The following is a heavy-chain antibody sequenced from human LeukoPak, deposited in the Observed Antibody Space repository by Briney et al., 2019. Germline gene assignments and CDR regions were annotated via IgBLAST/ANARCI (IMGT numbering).Heavy chain of an antibody. V-gene: IGHV1-18*01. CDR1: GYTFTSYG. Sequence: ASVKVSCKASGYTFTSYGISWVRQAPGHGLEWMGWISAYNGKTNYAQNLQGRVTMTTDTSTSTAYMELGSLRSDDTAVCYCARDAYSEPVVDFGGYWGQGTLVTVSS. CDR2: ISAYNGKT. D-gene: IGHD2-21*01. J-gene: IGHJ4*02. CDR3: ARDAYSEPVVDFGGY.